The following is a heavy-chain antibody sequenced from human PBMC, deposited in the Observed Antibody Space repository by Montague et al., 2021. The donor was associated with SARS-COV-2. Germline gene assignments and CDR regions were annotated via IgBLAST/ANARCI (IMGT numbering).Heavy chain of an antibody. CDR3: ARRGRRLLPVATTIGGCVI. D-gene: IGHD5-12*01. J-gene: IGHJ3*02. CDR1: GGSINSSPYY. Sequence: SETLSLTCTVSGGSINSSPYYWDWIRQPPGKGLEWIGSIYDSGCTYYXPSLMSRVTISVDTSKNHFSLKLSSVTAADTAVYYCARRGRRLLPVATTIGGCVIWGQGAMVTVSS. V-gene: IGHV4-39*02. CDR2: IYDSGCT.